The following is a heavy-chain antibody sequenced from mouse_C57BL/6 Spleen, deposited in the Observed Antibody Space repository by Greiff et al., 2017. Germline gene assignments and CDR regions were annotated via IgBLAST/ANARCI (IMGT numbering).Heavy chain of an antibody. CDR1: GYTFTDYN. CDR3: ARTRYGSSFYYFDY. CDR2: INPNNGGT. D-gene: IGHD1-1*01. V-gene: IGHV1-22*01. Sequence: VHVKQSGPELVKPGASVKMSCKASGYTFTDYNMHWVKQSHGKSLEWIGYINPNNGGTSYNQKFKGKATLTVNKSSSTAYMELRSLTSEDSAVYYCARTRYGSSFYYFDYWGQGTTLTVSS. J-gene: IGHJ2*01.